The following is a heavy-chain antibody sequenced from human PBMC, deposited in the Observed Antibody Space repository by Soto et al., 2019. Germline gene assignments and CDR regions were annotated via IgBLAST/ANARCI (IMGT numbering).Heavy chain of an antibody. V-gene: IGHV1-18*01. CDR2: ISAYNGNT. CDR3: ARATVQLERTNPGSYYYYYYMDV. CDR1: GYTFTSYG. J-gene: IGHJ6*03. Sequence: ASVKVSCKASGYTFTSYGISWVRQAPGQGLEWMGWISAYNGNTNYAQKLQGRVTMTTDTSTSTAYMELRSLRSDDTAVYYCARATVQLERTNPGSYYYYYYMDVWGKGTTVTVSS. D-gene: IGHD1-1*01.